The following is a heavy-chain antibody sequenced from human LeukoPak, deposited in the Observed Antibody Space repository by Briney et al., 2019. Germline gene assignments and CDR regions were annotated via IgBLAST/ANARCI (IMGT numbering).Heavy chain of an antibody. CDR3: ARQHGYSYGTLDY. D-gene: IGHD5-18*01. CDR2: IYPGDSDT. J-gene: IGHJ4*02. V-gene: IGHV5-51*01. CDR1: EYTFTNYW. Sequence: GESLKISCKASEYTFTNYWIAWVRQLPGKGLEYMGIIYPGDSDTRYTPSFQGQVTISADKPIRTAYLQWSSLKASDTAMYYCARQHGYSYGTLDYWGQGTLVTVSS.